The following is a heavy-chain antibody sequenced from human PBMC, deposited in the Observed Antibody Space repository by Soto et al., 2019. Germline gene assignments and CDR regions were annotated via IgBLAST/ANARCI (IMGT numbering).Heavy chain of an antibody. V-gene: IGHV4-4*02. CDR3: ARDGPATAVYYYYGMDV. Sequence: SETLSLTCAVSGGSISSSNWWSWVRQPPGKGLEWIGEIYHSGSTNYNPSLKSRVTISVDKSKNQFSLKLSSVTAADTAVYYCARDGPATAVYYYYGMDVWGQGTTVTVSS. CDR1: GGSISSSNW. J-gene: IGHJ6*02. D-gene: IGHD2-21*02. CDR2: IYHSGST.